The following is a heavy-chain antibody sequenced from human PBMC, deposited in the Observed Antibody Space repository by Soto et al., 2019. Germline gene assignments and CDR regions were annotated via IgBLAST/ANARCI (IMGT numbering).Heavy chain of an antibody. D-gene: IGHD3-22*01. CDR1: GGSISSYY. V-gene: IGHV4-59*01. CDR2: IYYSGST. J-gene: IGHJ4*02. CDR3: ARYYYDSSGYYYFDY. Sequence: PSETLSLTCTVSGGSISSYYWSWIRQPPGKGLEWIGYIYYSGSTNYNPSLKSRVTISVDTSKNQFSLKLSSVTAADTVVYYCARYYYDSSGYYYFDYWGQGTLVTVS.